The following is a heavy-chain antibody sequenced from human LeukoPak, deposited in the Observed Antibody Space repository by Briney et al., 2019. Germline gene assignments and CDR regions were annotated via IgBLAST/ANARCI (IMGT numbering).Heavy chain of an antibody. D-gene: IGHD4-23*01. J-gene: IGHJ5*01. CDR3: VRDRGYSTFDS. Sequence: PGGSLRLSCAGSGFPFSNYWMAWVRQAPGKGLEGVANMKEDGGEINYVDSVKGRFTISRDNAKNSLDLQMNSLRVDDTAVYYCVRDRGYSTFDSWGQGTLVIVSS. V-gene: IGHV3-7*01. CDR2: MKEDGGEI. CDR1: GFPFSNYW.